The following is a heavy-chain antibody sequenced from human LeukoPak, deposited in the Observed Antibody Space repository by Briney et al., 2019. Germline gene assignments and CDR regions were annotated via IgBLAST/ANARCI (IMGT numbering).Heavy chain of an antibody. Sequence: GGSLRLSCAASGFTFSSYGMHWVRQAPGKGLEWVAFIRYDGSNKYYSDSVKGRFTISRDNSKNTLYLQMNSLRAEDTAVYFCAKYGGTGWYVDYWGQGTLVTVSS. CDR3: AKYGGTGWYVDY. CDR2: IRYDGSNK. V-gene: IGHV3-30*02. D-gene: IGHD6-19*01. CDR1: GFTFSSYG. J-gene: IGHJ4*02.